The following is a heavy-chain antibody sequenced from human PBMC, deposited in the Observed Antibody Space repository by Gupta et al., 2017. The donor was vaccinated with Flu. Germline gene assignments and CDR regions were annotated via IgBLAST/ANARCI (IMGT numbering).Heavy chain of an antibody. CDR2: IADSGGST. Sequence: VPLLASGGGSVQLGGSMRLSCAPSGFTFSIHAMGWVRHAPGTGPEWVSGIADSGGSTYYAEPVKGRFTITKDNSKSTLYLQMSSMTGEDTGVYYCAKDAPRTSGWYHFDYWGQGALVTVSS. J-gene: IGHJ4*02. CDR1: GFTFSIHA. D-gene: IGHD6-19*01. V-gene: IGHV3-23*01. CDR3: AKDAPRTSGWYHFDY.